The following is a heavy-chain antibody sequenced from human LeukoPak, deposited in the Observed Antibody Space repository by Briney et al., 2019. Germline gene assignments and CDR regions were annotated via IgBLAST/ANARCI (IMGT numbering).Heavy chain of an antibody. J-gene: IGHJ5*02. Sequence: GESRRLSCAASGFTFSRYWIHWVRQAPGKGLEWVSRINPDGSTTTYADSVKGRFTISRDNAKNTVYLQMNSLRAEDTAVYYCARVLSGSWDWFDPWGQGTLVTVSS. D-gene: IGHD3-22*01. CDR2: INPDGSTT. CDR1: GFTFSRYW. V-gene: IGHV3-74*01. CDR3: ARVLSGSWDWFDP.